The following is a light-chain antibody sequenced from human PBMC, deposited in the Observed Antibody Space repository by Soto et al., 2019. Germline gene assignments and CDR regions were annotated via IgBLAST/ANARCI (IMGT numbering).Light chain of an antibody. CDR3: QQYGSSPWT. CDR2: GAS. Sequence: EIVLTQSPGTLSLSPGERATLSCRASQSVSSSYLAWYQQKPGQAPRLLLYGASRRATGIPDRFSGSGSGTDFTLTISRLEPEDFAVYYCQQYGSSPWTFGQGNKVEIK. V-gene: IGKV3-20*01. CDR1: QSVSSSY. J-gene: IGKJ1*01.